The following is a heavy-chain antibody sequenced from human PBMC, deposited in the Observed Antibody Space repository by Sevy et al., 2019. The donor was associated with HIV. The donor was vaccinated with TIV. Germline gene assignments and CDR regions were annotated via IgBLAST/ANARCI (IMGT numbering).Heavy chain of an antibody. CDR2: ISSSSYT. D-gene: IGHD6-13*01. J-gene: IGHJ5*02. Sequence: GGSLRLSCAASGFTFSDYYMSWIRQAPGKGLEWVSYISSSSYTNYADSVKGRFTISRDNAKNSLYLQMNSLRAEDTAVYYCARVGKYSSSLDWFDPWGQGTLVTVSS. V-gene: IGHV3-11*06. CDR3: ARVGKYSSSLDWFDP. CDR1: GFTFSDYY.